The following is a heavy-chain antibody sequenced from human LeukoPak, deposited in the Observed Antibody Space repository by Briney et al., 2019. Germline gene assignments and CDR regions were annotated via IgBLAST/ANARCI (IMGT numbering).Heavy chain of an antibody. V-gene: IGHV3-21*01. CDR2: ISSSSTYI. D-gene: IGHD5-12*01. CDR3: AREGYSAYGLDN. CDR1: GFIFSSYN. Sequence: GGSLRLSCVASGFIFSSYNINWVRLAPGRGLEWVSSISSSSTYIYYSDSVKGRFTISRDNAKNSLDLQMDSLRVEDTAVYYCAREGYSAYGLDNWGQGTLVTVSS. J-gene: IGHJ4*02.